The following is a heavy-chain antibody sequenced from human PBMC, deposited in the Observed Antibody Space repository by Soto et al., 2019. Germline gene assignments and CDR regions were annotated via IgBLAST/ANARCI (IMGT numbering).Heavy chain of an antibody. J-gene: IGHJ4*02. D-gene: IGHD3-10*01. CDR2: INWNGDSI. V-gene: IGHV3-20*04. CDR1: GFTFDDYG. CDR3: ARIGSGSYRRDY. Sequence: EVQLVESGGGVVRPGGSLRLSCAASGFTFDDYGMSWVRQAPGKGLEWVSGINWNGDSIGYADSVKGRFTISRDNAKNSLYLEMNSLRAEDTALYYCARIGSGSYRRDYWGQGTLVTVSS.